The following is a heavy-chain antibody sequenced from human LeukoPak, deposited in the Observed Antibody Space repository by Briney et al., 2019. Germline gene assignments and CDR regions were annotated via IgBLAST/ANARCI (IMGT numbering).Heavy chain of an antibody. CDR3: ARVGLNYHDSSGKCDY. Sequence: SVKVSCKASGGTFSSYAISWVRQAPGQGLEWMGGIIPIFGTANYAQKFQGRVTITADESTSTAYMELSSLRSDDTAVYYCARVGLNYHDSSGKCDYWGQGTLVTVSS. CDR2: IIPIFGTA. V-gene: IGHV1-69*13. J-gene: IGHJ4*02. CDR1: GGTFSSYA. D-gene: IGHD3-22*01.